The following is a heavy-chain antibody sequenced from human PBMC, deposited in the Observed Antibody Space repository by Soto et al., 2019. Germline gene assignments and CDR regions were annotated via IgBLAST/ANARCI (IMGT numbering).Heavy chain of an antibody. J-gene: IGHJ6*03. V-gene: IGHV4-39*01. CDR1: GGSISSSSYC. CDR3: ARTILYGDAYYMDV. D-gene: IGHD2-8*01. CDR2: IYYSGST. Sequence: SETLSLTCTVSGGSISSSSYCRGWIRQPPGKGLEWIGSIYYSGSTYYNPSLKSRVTISVDTSKNQFSLKLSSVTAADTAVYYCARTILYGDAYYMDVWGKGTTVTVSS.